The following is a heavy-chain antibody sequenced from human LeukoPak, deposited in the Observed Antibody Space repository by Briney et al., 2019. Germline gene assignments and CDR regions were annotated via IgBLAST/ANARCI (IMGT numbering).Heavy chain of an antibody. V-gene: IGHV4-31*03. CDR1: GGSISSGGYY. CDR2: IYYSGST. D-gene: IGHD3-10*01. Sequence: SETLSLTCTVSGGSISSGGYYWSWIRQHPGKGLEWIGYIYYSGSTYYNPSLKSRVTISVDTSKNQFSLKLSSVTAADTAVYYCARGRGVRGFNWFDPWGQGTLVTVSS. CDR3: ARGRGVRGFNWFDP. J-gene: IGHJ5*02.